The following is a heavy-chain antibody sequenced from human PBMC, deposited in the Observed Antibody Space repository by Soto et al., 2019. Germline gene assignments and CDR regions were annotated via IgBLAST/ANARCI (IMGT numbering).Heavy chain of an antibody. J-gene: IGHJ4*02. D-gene: IGHD1-26*01. V-gene: IGHV1-46*01. Sequence: QVQLVQSGAEVKKPGASVKVSCKASGYTFTSYHMHWVRQAPGQGLEWMGKINPSGGSTSYAQKFQGRVTMTRDPSTSTLYMELSSLRSEDTAVYYCARGGLGGTYVPGDYWGRGTLVTVSS. CDR2: INPSGGST. CDR1: GYTFTSYH. CDR3: ARGGLGGTYVPGDY.